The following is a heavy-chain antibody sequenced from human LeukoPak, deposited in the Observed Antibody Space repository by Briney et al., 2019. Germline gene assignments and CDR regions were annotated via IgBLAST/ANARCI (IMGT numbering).Heavy chain of an antibody. CDR3: ARGGGLDV. D-gene: IGHD3-16*01. CDR2: INHNGNVN. J-gene: IGHJ6*02. CDR1: GFSFSNYW. V-gene: IGHV3-7*03. Sequence: GGSLRLSCTASGFSFSNYWMSWVRQAPGKGLEWVASINHNGNVNYYVDSVKGRFTISRDNAKNSLYLQMSNLRAEDTAVYFCARGGGLDVWGQGATVTVSS.